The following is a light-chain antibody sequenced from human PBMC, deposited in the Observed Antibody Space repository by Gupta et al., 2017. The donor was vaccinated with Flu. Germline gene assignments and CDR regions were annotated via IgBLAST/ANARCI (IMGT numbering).Light chain of an antibody. Sequence: ERATLSCRASQSISSSYLAWYQQKPGQAPSLLIYGASSRATGIPDRFSGSGSGTDFTLTISRLEPEDFAVYYCQQFAYSPRAFSGRTKVEIK. J-gene: IGKJ4*01. CDR2: GAS. CDR3: QQFAYSPRA. V-gene: IGKV3-20*01. CDR1: QSISSSY.